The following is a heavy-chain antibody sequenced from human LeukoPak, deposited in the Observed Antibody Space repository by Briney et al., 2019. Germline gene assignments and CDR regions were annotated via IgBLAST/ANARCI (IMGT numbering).Heavy chain of an antibody. J-gene: IGHJ3*02. CDR2: ISSSSRYI. Sequence: GGSLRLSCAASGFTFSSYSMNWVRQAPGKGLEWVSSISSSSRYIYYADSVKGRFTISRDNAKNSLYLQMNSLRAEDTAVYYCARDMDTAMHDAFDIWGQGTMVTVSS. V-gene: IGHV3-21*01. CDR3: ARDMDTAMHDAFDI. D-gene: IGHD5-18*01. CDR1: GFTFSSYS.